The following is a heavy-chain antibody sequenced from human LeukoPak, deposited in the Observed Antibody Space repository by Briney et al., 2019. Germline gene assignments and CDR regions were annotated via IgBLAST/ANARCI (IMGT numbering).Heavy chain of an antibody. J-gene: IGHJ6*03. Sequence: GGSLRLSCVASGFTFNTYNMNWVRQAPGKGLEWVSSITSSSSYIYCADSVKGRFTISRDNAKNSLYLQMNSLRAEDTAVYYCARDRPITMVRGVIITPYYYYYMDVWGKGTTVTISS. D-gene: IGHD3-10*01. CDR1: GFTFNTYN. CDR2: ITSSSSYI. CDR3: ARDRPITMVRGVIITPYYYYYMDV. V-gene: IGHV3-21*01.